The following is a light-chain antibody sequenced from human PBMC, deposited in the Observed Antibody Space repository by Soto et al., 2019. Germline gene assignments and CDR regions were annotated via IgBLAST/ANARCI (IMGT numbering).Light chain of an antibody. V-gene: IGKV3-15*01. CDR2: GAS. CDR1: QSVSSN. CDR3: QQYNNWPRGT. J-gene: IGKJ1*01. Sequence: EIVMTQSPATLSVSPGERATLSCRASQSVSSNLAWYQQKPGQAPRLLIYGASTRATGIPARFSGSGSGTEFTLTISSLQSEDCAVYYCQQYNNWPRGTLGQGTKV.